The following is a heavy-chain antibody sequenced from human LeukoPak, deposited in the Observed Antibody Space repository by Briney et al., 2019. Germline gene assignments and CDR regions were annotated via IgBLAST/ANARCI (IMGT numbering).Heavy chain of an antibody. D-gene: IGHD1-26*01. CDR2: ISAYNGNT. CDR3: ARTCGSYPCSYYYGMDV. CDR1: GYTFTSYG. V-gene: IGHV1-18*01. Sequence: GASVKVSCKASGYTFTSYGIIWVRQAPGQGLECQGWISAYNGNTNYVQKLQGRVTMATDTSTSTAYMELRSLRSDDTAVYYCARTCGSYPCSYYYGMDVWGQGTTVTVSS. J-gene: IGHJ6*02.